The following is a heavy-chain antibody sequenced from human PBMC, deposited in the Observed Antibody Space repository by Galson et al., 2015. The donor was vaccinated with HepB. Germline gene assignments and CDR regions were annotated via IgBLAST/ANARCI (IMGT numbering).Heavy chain of an antibody. CDR3: TTDQNYYDSSGYHIAYFDY. CDR1: GFTFSNAR. CDR2: IKSKTDGGTT. V-gene: IGHV3-15*07. D-gene: IGHD3-22*01. Sequence: SLRLSCAASGFTFSNARMNWVRQAPGKGLEWVGRIKSKTDGGTTDYAAPVKVSFTISRDDSKNTLYLQMNSLKTEDTAVYYCTTDQNYYDSSGYHIAYFDYWGQGTLSPSPQ. J-gene: IGHJ4*02.